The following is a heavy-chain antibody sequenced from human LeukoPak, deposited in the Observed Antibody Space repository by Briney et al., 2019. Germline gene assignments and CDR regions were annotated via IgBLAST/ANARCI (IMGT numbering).Heavy chain of an antibody. CDR2: IRSKVHGGTA. CDR1: GFILGEDT. D-gene: IGHD5-24*01. Sequence: GGSLRLSCTPSGFILGEDTMSWFRQAPGKGREWVGFIRSKVHGGTAEYAASVKGRFTISRDDSKSIAYLQMNSLKIEDTAVYYCARGPKGRWLQFDSWGQGTLVTVSS. J-gene: IGHJ4*02. V-gene: IGHV3-49*03. CDR3: ARGPKGRWLQFDS.